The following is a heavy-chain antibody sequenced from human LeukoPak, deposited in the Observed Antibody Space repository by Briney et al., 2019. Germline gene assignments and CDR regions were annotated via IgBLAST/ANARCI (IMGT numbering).Heavy chain of an antibody. D-gene: IGHD5-18*01. J-gene: IGHJ4*02. CDR3: AKDLIAYSYGYAGRSNFDY. Sequence: PGGSLRLSCAASGFTFSSYWMHWVRQAPGKGLVWVSRIISDGSSTTYADSVKGRFTISRDNAKNTLYLQMNSLRAEDTAIYYCAKDLIAYSYGYAGRSNFDYWGQGTLVTVSS. CDR1: GFTFSSYW. V-gene: IGHV3-74*01. CDR2: IISDGSST.